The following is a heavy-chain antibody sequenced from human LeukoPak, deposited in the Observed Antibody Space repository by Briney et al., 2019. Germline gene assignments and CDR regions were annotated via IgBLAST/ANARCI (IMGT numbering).Heavy chain of an antibody. D-gene: IGHD3-3*01. CDR1: GGSISSSSYY. J-gene: IGHJ5*02. CDR2: IYYSGST. V-gene: IGHV4-39*01. Sequence: SKTLPLTCTVSGGSISSSSYYWGWIRQPPGKGLEWIGSIYYSGSTYYNPSLKSRVTISVDTSKNQFSLKLSSVTAADTAVYYCAGLDYDFWSGYYANNWFDPWGQGTLVTVSS. CDR3: AGLDYDFWSGYYANNWFDP.